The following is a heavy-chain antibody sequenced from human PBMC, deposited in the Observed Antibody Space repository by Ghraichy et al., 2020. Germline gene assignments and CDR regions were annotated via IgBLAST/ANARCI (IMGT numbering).Heavy chain of an antibody. CDR2: IWYDGSNK. V-gene: IGHV3-33*01. CDR3: ARDSANYLWYSSSWYSRPQLGMDV. CDR1: GFTFSSYG. D-gene: IGHD6-13*01. Sequence: GGSLRLSCAASGFTFSSYGMHWVRQAPGKGLEWVAVIWYDGSNKYYADSVKGRFTISRDNSKNTLYLQMNSLRAEDTAVYYCARDSANYLWYSSSWYSRPQLGMDVWGQGTTVTVSS. J-gene: IGHJ6*02.